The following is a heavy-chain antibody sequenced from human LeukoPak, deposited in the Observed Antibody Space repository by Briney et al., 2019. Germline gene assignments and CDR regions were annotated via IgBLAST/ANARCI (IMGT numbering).Heavy chain of an antibody. D-gene: IGHD6-13*01. J-gene: IGHJ4*02. CDR3: ARVPRAAQNFDY. Sequence: SETLSLTCTVSGGSISSSSYYWGWIRQPPGKGLEWIGSIYYSGSTYYNPSLKSRVTISVDTSKNQFSLKLSSVTAADTAVYYCARVPRAAQNFDYWGQGTLVTVSS. CDR2: IYYSGST. V-gene: IGHV4-39*07. CDR1: GGSISSSSYY.